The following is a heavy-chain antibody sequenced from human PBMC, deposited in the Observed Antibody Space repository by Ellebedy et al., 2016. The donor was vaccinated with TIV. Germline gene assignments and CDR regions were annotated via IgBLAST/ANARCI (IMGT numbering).Heavy chain of an antibody. CDR2: IHVSGIT. CDR1: DGSFSSSHW. Sequence: MPSETLSLTCTVSDGSFSSSHWWGWVRQPPGKGLEWIGEIHVSGITNYSPSLKSRVTVSLDKSKNQFSLKLTSVTAADTAVYYCASAGDWKLEYWGQGTLVTVSS. CDR3: ASAGDWKLEY. V-gene: IGHV4-4*02. D-gene: IGHD1-1*01. J-gene: IGHJ4*02.